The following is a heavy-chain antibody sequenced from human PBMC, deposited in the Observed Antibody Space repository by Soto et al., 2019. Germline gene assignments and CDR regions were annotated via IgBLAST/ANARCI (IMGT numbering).Heavy chain of an antibody. V-gene: IGHV1-69*13. CDR3: ATSPAGDIVVVVAAACGMDV. J-gene: IGHJ6*02. D-gene: IGHD2-15*01. CDR2: IIPIFGTA. CDR1: GGTFSSYA. Sequence: ASVKVSCKASGGTFSSYAISWVRQAPGQGLEWMGGIIPIFGTANYAQKLQGRVTITADESTSTAYMELSSLRSEDTAVYYCATSPAGDIVVVVAAACGMDVWGQGTTVTVSS.